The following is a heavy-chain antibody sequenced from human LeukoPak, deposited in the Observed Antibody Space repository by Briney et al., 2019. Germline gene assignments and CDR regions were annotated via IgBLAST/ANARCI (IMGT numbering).Heavy chain of an antibody. CDR3: AKYYYDSSGSYLVPLDY. CDR2: MTGSGGCA. Sequence: GGSLRLSCGASEFTFSSCGVIGLPEATGGARECVCGMTGSGGCAYCVDSVKGRFTISRDNSKKTLYLQMNSLRAEDTAVYYCAKYYYDSSGSYLVPLDYWGQGTLVTVSS. D-gene: IGHD3-22*01. J-gene: IGHJ4*02. CDR1: EFTFSSCG. V-gene: IGHV3-23*01.